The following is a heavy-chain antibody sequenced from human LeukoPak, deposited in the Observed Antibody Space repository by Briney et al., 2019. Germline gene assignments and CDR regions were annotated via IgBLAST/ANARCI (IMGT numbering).Heavy chain of an antibody. CDR1: GFTFSNYA. D-gene: IGHD3-10*01. Sequence: SGGSLRLSCAASGFTFSNYAMHWVRQAPGKGLEWVAFIRYDGSNKYYADSVKGRFTISRDNSKNTLYLQMNSLRAEDAAVYYCAKDTRGDYGWDFDYWGQGTLATVSS. V-gene: IGHV3-30*02. J-gene: IGHJ4*02. CDR2: IRYDGSNK. CDR3: AKDTRGDYGWDFDY.